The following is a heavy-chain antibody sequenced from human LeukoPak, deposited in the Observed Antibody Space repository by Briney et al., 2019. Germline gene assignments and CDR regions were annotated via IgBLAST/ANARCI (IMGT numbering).Heavy chain of an antibody. CDR1: GFSLRTSGVG. CDR2: IDWDDEK. V-gene: IGHV2-5*02. D-gene: IGHD3-10*01. CDR3: ARLTGARGFDY. J-gene: IGHJ4*02. Sequence: SGPTLVKPTHTRTLTCTFSGFSLRTSGVGVGWIRQPPGKALEWLAVIDWDDEKRYSPSLKSRLTITKDTSNNQVVLTMSSVDPVDTATYYCARLTGARGFDYWGQGTLVTVSS.